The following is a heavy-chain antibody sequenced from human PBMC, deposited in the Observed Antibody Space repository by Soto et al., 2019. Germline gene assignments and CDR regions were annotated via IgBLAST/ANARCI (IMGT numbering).Heavy chain of an antibody. CDR3: VSDTYCTSSSCYVFEY. CDR1: GFTFSSYG. J-gene: IGHJ4*02. CDR2: ICDDGSNK. V-gene: IGHV3-33*01. Sequence: QVQLVESGGGVVQPGGSLKLSCAASGFTFSSYGMHWVRQAPGKGLEWVAVICDDGSNKFYADSVKGRFTLSRDNFKNTVYLQMISLGAEDTSFYYCVSDTYCTSSSCYVFEYWSQVVLVTVSS. D-gene: IGHD2-2*01.